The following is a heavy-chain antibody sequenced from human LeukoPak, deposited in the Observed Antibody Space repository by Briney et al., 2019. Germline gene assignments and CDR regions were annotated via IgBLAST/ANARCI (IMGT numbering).Heavy chain of an antibody. V-gene: IGHV3-9*01. J-gene: IGHJ6*02. CDR2: ISWNSGSI. D-gene: IGHD3-10*01. Sequence: GGSLRLSCAASGFTFDDYAMHWVRQAPGKGLEWVSGISWNSGSIGYADSVKGRFTISRDNAKNSLYLQMNSLRAEDTALYYCAKDKGVQLYYYYGMDVWGQGTTVTVSS. CDR1: GFTFDDYA. CDR3: AKDKGVQLYYYYGMDV.